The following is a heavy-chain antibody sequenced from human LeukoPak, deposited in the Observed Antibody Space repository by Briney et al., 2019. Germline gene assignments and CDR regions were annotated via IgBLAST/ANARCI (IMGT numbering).Heavy chain of an antibody. CDR3: ASRGHVGSGTYSPYDY. CDR1: GFTFSSYE. D-gene: IGHD3-10*01. Sequence: GGSLRLSCVASGFTFSSYEMNWVRQAPGKGLEWLSYITSSDSTTYYADSVEGRFTISRDNSRNTVYLQMTSLRAEDTAVYYCASRGHVGSGTYSPYDYWGQGTLVTVSS. V-gene: IGHV3-48*03. J-gene: IGHJ4*02. CDR2: ITSSDSTT.